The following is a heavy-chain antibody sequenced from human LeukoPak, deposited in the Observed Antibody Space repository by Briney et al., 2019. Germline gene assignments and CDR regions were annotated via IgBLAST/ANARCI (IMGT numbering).Heavy chain of an antibody. J-gene: IGHJ4*02. CDR2: INPNSGGT. D-gene: IGHD2-21*02. Sequence: GASVKVSCKASGYTSTGYYMHWVRQAPGQGLEWMGWINPNSGGTNYAQKFQGRVTMTRDTSISTSYMELSRLRSDDTAVYYCARDFEVVTAIPWYFDYWGQGTLVTVSS. CDR1: GYTSTGYY. V-gene: IGHV1-2*02. CDR3: ARDFEVVTAIPWYFDY.